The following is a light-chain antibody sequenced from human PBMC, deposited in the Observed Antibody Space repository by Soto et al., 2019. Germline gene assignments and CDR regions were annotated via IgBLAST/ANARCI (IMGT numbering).Light chain of an antibody. Sequence: EIVFTQSPATLSLSPGERATLSCRASQSVSRSYLGWYQQKPGQAPRLIIYEASNRAAGIPARFSGSGSRTDFTLTITSLEPGDFAFYYCHQRQRWPRTFGQGTKVDI. J-gene: IGKJ1*01. CDR1: QSVSRSY. CDR3: HQRQRWPRT. V-gene: IGKV3-11*01. CDR2: EAS.